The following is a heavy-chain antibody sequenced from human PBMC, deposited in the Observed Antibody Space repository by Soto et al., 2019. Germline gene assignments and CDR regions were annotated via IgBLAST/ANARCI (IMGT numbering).Heavy chain of an antibody. CDR1: GFTVSSNY. Sequence: GGSLRLSCAASGFTVSSNYMSWVRQAPGKGLEWVSVIYSGGSTYYADSVKGRFTISRDNSKNTLYLQMNSLRAEDTAVYYCARDGSGYYFDYWDQGTLVTVSS. V-gene: IGHV3-66*02. D-gene: IGHD3-3*01. CDR2: IYSGGST. CDR3: ARDGSGYYFDY. J-gene: IGHJ4*02.